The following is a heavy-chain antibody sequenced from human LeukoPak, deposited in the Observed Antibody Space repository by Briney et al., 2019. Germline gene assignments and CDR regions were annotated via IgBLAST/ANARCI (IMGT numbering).Heavy chain of an antibody. CDR1: GGSFSGYY. D-gene: IGHD2-15*01. CDR2: INHSGST. J-gene: IGHJ6*03. Sequence: ASETLSLTCAVYGGSFSGYYWSWIRQPPGKGLEWIGEINHSGSTNYNPSLKSRVTISVDTSKNQFSLKLSSVTAADTAVYYCAREALYCSGGSCHYYYYYMDVWGKGATVTVSS. CDR3: AREALYCSGGSCHYYYYYMDV. V-gene: IGHV4-34*01.